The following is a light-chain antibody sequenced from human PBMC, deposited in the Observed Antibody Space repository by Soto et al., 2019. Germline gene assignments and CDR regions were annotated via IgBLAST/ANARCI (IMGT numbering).Light chain of an antibody. CDR3: ISQAGSNSPSV. J-gene: IGLJ1*01. CDR1: SSDVGGYNY. V-gene: IGLV2-8*01. Sequence: QSALTQPPSASGSPGQSVTISCTGTSSDVGGYNYVSWYRQHPGKAPKLMIYEVSKRPSGVPDRFSGSKSGNTASLTVSGLQADDEADYFCISQAGSNSPSVFGTGTKLTVL. CDR2: EVS.